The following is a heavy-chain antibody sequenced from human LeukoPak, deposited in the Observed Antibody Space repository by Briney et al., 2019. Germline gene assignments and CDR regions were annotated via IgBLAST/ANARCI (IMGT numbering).Heavy chain of an antibody. CDR3: ARDQKIGHIVVVTAI. CDR1: GLTVSSNY. J-gene: IGHJ4*02. Sequence: GGSLRLSCAASGLTVSSNYMSWVRQAPGKGLEWVSVIYSGGSTYYADSVKGRFTISRDNSKNTLYLQMNSLRAEDTAVYYCARDQKIGHIVVVTAIWGQGTLVTVSS. V-gene: IGHV3-53*01. CDR2: IYSGGST. D-gene: IGHD2-21*02.